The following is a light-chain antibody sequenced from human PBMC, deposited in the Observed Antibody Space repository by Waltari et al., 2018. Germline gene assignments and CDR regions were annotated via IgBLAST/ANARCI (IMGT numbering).Light chain of an antibody. J-gene: IGLJ2*01. CDR2: EVS. CDR3: SSYTNSGTHVV. Sequence: QSALTQPASVSGSPGQSITISCTGTSSDVGSSNFVSWYQHHPGKAPKLIIYEVSNRPSGVSNRFSGSKSGNTASLTISGLQADDEADYYCSSYTNSGTHVVFGGGTKLTVL. V-gene: IGLV2-14*01. CDR1: SSDVGSSNF.